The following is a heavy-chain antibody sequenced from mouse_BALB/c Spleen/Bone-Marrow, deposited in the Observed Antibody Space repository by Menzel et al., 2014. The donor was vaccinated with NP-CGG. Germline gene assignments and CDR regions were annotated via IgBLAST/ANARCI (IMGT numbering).Heavy chain of an antibody. J-gene: IGHJ2*01. V-gene: IGHV1S81*02. Sequence: VQLQQSGAELVKSGTSVKLSCKASGYTFTSYYIYWVKQRPGQGLKWIGEINPSNGGTNFNEKFKSKATLTVDKSSSTAYMQLSSLTSEDSAVYYCARLSLLRGYFDYWGQGTTLTVSS. CDR2: INPSNGGT. CDR3: ARLSLLRGYFDY. D-gene: IGHD1-2*01. CDR1: GYTFTSYY.